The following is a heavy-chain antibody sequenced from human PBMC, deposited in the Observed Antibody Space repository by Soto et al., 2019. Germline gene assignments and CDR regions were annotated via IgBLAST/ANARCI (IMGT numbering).Heavy chain of an antibody. CDR1: GFTFSSYG. CDR3: AKWHLVGYISSFPLFQP. CDR2: ISYDGSNI. J-gene: IGHJ5*02. Sequence: QVQLVESGGGVVQPGRSLRLSCAASGFTFSSYGMHWVRQAPGKGLEWVAVISYDGSNIYYADSVKGQFTISRDNSKNTQYLQMNSLRAEDTAVYYCAKWHLVGYISSFPLFQPWGQGTLVTV. V-gene: IGHV3-30*18. D-gene: IGHD6-13*01.